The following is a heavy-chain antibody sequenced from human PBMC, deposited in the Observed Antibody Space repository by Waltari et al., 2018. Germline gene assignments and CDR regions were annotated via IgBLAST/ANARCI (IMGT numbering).Heavy chain of an antibody. Sequence: QLQLQESGPGLLKPSETLSLTCAVYGGSFSGYYWSWIRQPPGKGLEWIGEINHSGSTNYNQAVKGRVTISVDTSKNQFSLKLSSVTTADTAVYYGARRMRWLVNYYGMDVWGQGTTVTVSS. CDR2: INHSGST. CDR3: ARRMRWLVNYYGMDV. J-gene: IGHJ6*02. D-gene: IGHD6-19*01. V-gene: IGHV4-34*01. CDR1: GGSFSGYY.